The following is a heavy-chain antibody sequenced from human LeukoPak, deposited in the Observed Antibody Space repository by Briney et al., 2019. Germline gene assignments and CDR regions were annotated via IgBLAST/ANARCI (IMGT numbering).Heavy chain of an antibody. CDR2: VDHTGST. CDR1: DDSITMYY. V-gene: IGHV4-59*01. J-gene: IGHJ4*02. CDR3: ARLSTVTTSFDY. Sequence: SETLSLTCSVPDDSITMYYWTWIRQPPGKGLEWIGYVDHTGSTNFNPSLNGRVSISRDTTKNLFSLRLRSVTAADTAVYYCARLSTVTTSFDYWGQGTLVTVSS. D-gene: IGHD4-11*01.